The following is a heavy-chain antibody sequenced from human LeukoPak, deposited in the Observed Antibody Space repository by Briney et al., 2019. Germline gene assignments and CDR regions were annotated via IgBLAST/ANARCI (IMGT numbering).Heavy chain of an antibody. CDR3: AKAPPYKKYFDY. Sequence: GGSLRLSCAASGFSFSSYAMSWVRQAPGKGLEWVSGIISSGAGTYYADSVKGRFTISRDNSKNTPYLQMNSLRAEDTAVYYCAKAPPYKKYFDYWGQGTLVTVSS. CDR1: GFSFSSYA. J-gene: IGHJ4*02. V-gene: IGHV3-23*01. CDR2: IISSGAGT. D-gene: IGHD1-1*01.